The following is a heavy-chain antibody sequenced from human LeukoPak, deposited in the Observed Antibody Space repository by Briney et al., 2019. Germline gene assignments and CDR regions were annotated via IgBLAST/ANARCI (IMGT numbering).Heavy chain of an antibody. CDR2: ISGSGGRT. CDR3: AKPTGGATVVTHVGC. V-gene: IGHV3-23*01. D-gene: IGHD4-23*01. J-gene: IGHJ4*02. CDR1: GFTFSNYA. Sequence: LPGGSLRLSCAASGFTFSNYAMSWVRQAPGKGLEWVSTISGSGGRTYYADSVKGRFTISRDNSKNTLYLQMSSLKDEDTAVYYCAKPTGGATVVTHVGCWGQGTLVTVSS.